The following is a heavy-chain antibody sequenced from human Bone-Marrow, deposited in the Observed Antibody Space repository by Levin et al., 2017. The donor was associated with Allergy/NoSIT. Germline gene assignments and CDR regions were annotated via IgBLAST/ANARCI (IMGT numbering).Heavy chain of an antibody. D-gene: IGHD3-10*01. J-gene: IGHJ3*02. CDR3: ARALWFRELFYNAFDI. V-gene: IGHV1-69*01. Sequence: KISCKASGGTFSSYAISWVRQAPGQGLEWMGGIIPIFGTANYAQKFQGRVTITADESTSTAYMELSSLRSEDTAVYYCARALWFRELFYNAFDIWGQGTMVTVSS. CDR2: IIPIFGTA. CDR1: GGTFSSYA.